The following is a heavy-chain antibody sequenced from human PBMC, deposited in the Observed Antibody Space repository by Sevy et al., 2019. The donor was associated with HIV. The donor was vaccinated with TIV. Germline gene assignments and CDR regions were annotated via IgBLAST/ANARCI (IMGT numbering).Heavy chain of an antibody. CDR2: LRYVGSDK. D-gene: IGHD6-19*01. J-gene: IGHJ4*02. CDR1: GFTFSNFG. Sequence: GGSLRLSCTASGFTFSNFGMHWVRQVPGKGLEWVTFLRYVGSDKYDAASVKGRLTISRDDSKNTLNLELESLRALETAIYYWAKGLAGPGRRYFDYWGQGTLVTVSS. CDR3: AKGLAGPGRRYFDY. V-gene: IGHV3-30*02.